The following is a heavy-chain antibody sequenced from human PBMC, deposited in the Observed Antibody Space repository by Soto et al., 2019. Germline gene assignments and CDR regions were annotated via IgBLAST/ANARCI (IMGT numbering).Heavy chain of an antibody. V-gene: IGHV3-23*01. J-gene: IGHJ5*02. CDR2: ISASGGRT. CDR3: AKRDIIGGLFDP. CDR1: GFTFSSGG. D-gene: IGHD2-15*01. Sequence: GGSLRLSCASSGFTFSSGGMGWVRQAPGKGLEWVSGISASGGRTYYADFVKGRFTISRDNSKNTLYLQMDSLRVEDTAVYFCAKRDIIGGLFDPWGQGTLVTVSS.